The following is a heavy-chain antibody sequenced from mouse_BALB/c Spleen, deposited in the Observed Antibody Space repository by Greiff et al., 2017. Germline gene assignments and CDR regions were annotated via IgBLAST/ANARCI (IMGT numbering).Heavy chain of an antibody. CDR3: TRGGDGYPLDY. V-gene: IGHV5-6-4*01. J-gene: IGHJ2*01. Sequence: EVHLVESGGGLVKPGGSLKLSCAASGFTFSSYTMSWVRQTPEKRLEWVATISSGGSYTYYPDSVKGRFTISRDNAKNTLYLQMSSLKSEDTAMYYCTRGGDGYPLDYWGQGTTLTVSS. CDR2: ISSGGSYT. CDR1: GFTFSSYT. D-gene: IGHD2-3*01.